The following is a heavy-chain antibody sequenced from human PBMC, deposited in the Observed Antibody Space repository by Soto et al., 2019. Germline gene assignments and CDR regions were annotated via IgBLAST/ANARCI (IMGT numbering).Heavy chain of an antibody. Sequence: ASVKVSCKASGYTFTSYGISWVRQAPGQGLEWMGWISAYNGNTNYAQKLQGRVTMTTDTSTSTAYMELRSLRSDDTAVYYCARHIRRLEAYGSGGYWGQGTLVTVSS. CDR3: ARHIRRLEAYGSGGY. V-gene: IGHV1-18*01. CDR2: ISAYNGNT. CDR1: GYTFTSYG. D-gene: IGHD3-10*01. J-gene: IGHJ4*02.